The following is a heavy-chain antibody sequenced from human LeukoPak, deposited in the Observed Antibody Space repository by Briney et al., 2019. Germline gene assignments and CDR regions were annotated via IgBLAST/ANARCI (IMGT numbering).Heavy chain of an antibody. CDR3: ARDIGYGALDL. CDR2: IHPDGSVT. Sequence: GGSLRLSCAASGFTFRSYWMSWVRQAPGKRLEWVAIIHPDGSVTRYGDFVKGRFTISRDNAENSLYLRMNSLRVEDTAVFYCARDIGYGALDLWDHGTLVTVPS. V-gene: IGHV3-7*01. J-gene: IGHJ5*02. CDR1: GFTFRSYW. D-gene: IGHD4/OR15-4a*01.